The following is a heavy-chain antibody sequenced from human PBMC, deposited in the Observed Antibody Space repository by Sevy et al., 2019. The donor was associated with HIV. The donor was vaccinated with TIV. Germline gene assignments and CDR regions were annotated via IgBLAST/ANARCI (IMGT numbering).Heavy chain of an antibody. Sequence: SETLSLTCTVSGGSVSSGSYYWSWIRQPPGKGLEWIGYIYYSGSTNYNPSLKSRVTISVDTSKNQFSLKLSSVTAADTTVYYCAREIVKTHWWVRAWFDPWGQGTLVTVSS. V-gene: IGHV4-61*01. CDR3: AREIVKTHWWVRAWFDP. CDR1: GGSVSSGSYY. D-gene: IGHD2-15*01. J-gene: IGHJ5*02. CDR2: IYYSGST.